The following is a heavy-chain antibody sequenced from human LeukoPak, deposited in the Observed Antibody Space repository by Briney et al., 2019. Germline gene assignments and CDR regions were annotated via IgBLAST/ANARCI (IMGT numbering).Heavy chain of an antibody. CDR2: ISSSSSYI. V-gene: IGHV3-21*01. CDR3: AREWFGELLYFYYGMDV. J-gene: IGHJ6*02. CDR1: GFTFSSYA. D-gene: IGHD3-10*01. Sequence: GGSLRLSCVGSGFTFSSYAMSWVRQAPGKGLEWVSSISSSSSYIYYADSVKGRFTISRDNAKNSLYLQMNSLRAEDTAVYYCAREWFGELLYFYYGMDVWGQGTTVTVSS.